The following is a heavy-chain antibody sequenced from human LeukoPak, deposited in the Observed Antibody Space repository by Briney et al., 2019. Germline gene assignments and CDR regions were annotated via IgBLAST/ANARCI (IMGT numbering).Heavy chain of an antibody. V-gene: IGHV3-23*01. J-gene: IGHJ4*02. Sequence: GGSLRLSCAASGFTCSSYAMSWVRQAPGKGLEWVSAISGSGGSTYYADSVKGRFTISRDNSKNTLYLQMNSLRAEDTAVYYCAKDRLERSLRAYDSSGYQVPFDYWGQGTLVTVSS. CDR1: GFTCSSYA. CDR3: AKDRLERSLRAYDSSGYQVPFDY. CDR2: ISGSGGST. D-gene: IGHD3-22*01.